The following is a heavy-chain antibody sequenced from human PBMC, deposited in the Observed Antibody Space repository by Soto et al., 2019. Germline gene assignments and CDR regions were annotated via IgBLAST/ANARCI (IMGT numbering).Heavy chain of an antibody. CDR1: GFTLSGYA. J-gene: IGHJ5*02. CDR2: ISSSSSNI. D-gene: IGHD2-15*01. Sequence: EVQLVESGGGLVQPGGSLRLSCVASGFTLSGYAMNWVRQAPGKGLEWVSYISSSSSNIQYAGSVKGRFTISRDNAKNSLHLQLNSLRDEDTAVYYCARDCSLGSRYCRWFDPWGQGTLVTVSS. CDR3: ARDCSLGSRYCRWFDP. V-gene: IGHV3-48*02.